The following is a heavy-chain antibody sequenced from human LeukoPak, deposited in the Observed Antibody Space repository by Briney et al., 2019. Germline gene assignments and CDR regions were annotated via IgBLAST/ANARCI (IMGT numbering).Heavy chain of an antibody. CDR3: ASCWELPDMY. Sequence: PSETLSLTCTVSGGSISSSSYYWGWIRQPPGKGLEWIGSIYYSGSTYYNPSLKSRVTISVDTSKNQFSLKLSSVTAADTAVYYCASCWELPDMYWGQGTLVTVSS. D-gene: IGHD1-26*01. J-gene: IGHJ4*02. CDR1: GGSISSSSYY. V-gene: IGHV4-39*07. CDR2: IYYSGST.